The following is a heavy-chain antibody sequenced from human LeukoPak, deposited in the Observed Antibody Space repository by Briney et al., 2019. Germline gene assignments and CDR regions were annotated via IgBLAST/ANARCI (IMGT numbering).Heavy chain of an antibody. J-gene: IGHJ4*02. CDR1: GFTFSSYA. Sequence: GGSLRLSCAASGFTFSSYAMSWVRQAPGKGLEWVSAISGSGGSTYYADSVKGRFTISRDNSKNTLYLQMNSLRAEDTAVYYCARVRGYSGDGYFDYWGQGTLVTVSS. CDR2: ISGSGGST. D-gene: IGHD5-12*01. V-gene: IGHV3-23*01. CDR3: ARVRGYSGDGYFDY.